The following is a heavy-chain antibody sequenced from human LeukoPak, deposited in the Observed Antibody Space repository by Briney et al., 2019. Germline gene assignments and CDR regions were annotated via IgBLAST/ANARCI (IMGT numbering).Heavy chain of an antibody. J-gene: IGHJ6*02. CDR2: IYYSGST. CDR3: ARSYSSSDHYYYYGMDV. CDR1: GGSISSSSYY. D-gene: IGHD6-13*01. V-gene: IGHV4-39*01. Sequence: RTSETLSLTCTVSGGSISSSSYYWGWIRQPPGKGLEWIGSIYYSGSTFYNPSLKSRVTISVDTSKNQFSLKLISVTAADTAMYYCARSYSSSDHYYYYGMDVWGQGTTVTVSS.